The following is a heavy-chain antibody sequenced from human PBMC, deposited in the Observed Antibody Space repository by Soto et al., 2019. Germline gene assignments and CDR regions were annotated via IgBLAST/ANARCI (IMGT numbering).Heavy chain of an antibody. V-gene: IGHV4-39*07. D-gene: IGHD3-10*01. CDR1: GGSISSSTYY. Sequence: SETLSLTCTVSGGSISSSTYYWGWIRQPPGKGLEWIGEINHSGSTNYNPSLKSRVTISVDTSKNQFSLKLSSVTAADTAVYYCARVTSLSEIHTAWYYGSGSYSFDYWGQGTLVTVSS. CDR2: INHSGST. CDR3: ARVTSLSEIHTAWYYGSGSYSFDY. J-gene: IGHJ4*02.